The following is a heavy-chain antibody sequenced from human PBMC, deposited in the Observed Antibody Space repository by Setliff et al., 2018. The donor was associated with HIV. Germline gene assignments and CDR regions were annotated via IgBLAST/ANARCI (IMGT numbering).Heavy chain of an antibody. Sequence: PGGSLRLSCVGSGFTFSDYYMSWIRQAPGKGLEWVSYISSSSTYTNYLDSVKGRFTVSRDNDKNSLYLQMNSLRAEDTAVYYCARVNSGGYNYKSFFYYWGQGTLVTVSS. CDR2: ISSSSTYT. CDR3: ARVNSGGYNYKSFFYY. CDR1: GFTFSDYY. V-gene: IGHV3-11*05. D-gene: IGHD5-12*01. J-gene: IGHJ4*02.